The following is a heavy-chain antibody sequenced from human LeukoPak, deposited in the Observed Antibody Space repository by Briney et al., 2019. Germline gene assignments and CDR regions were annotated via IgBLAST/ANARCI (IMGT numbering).Heavy chain of an antibody. J-gene: IGHJ3*02. CDR3: ARDATGEDYDSSGSFDI. Sequence: SETLSLTCTASGGSISSYYWSWIRQPAGKGLEWIGRIYTSGSTNYNPSLKSRVTMSVDTSKNQFSLKLSSVTAADTAVYYCARDATGEDYDSSGSFDIWGQGTMVTVSS. CDR1: GGSISSYY. D-gene: IGHD3-22*01. V-gene: IGHV4-4*07. CDR2: IYTSGST.